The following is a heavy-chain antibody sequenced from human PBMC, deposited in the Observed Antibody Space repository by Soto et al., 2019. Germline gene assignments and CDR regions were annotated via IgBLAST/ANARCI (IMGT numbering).Heavy chain of an antibody. CDR3: ARDNSGDSSLEGYGMVV. CDR2: ISYDGSNK. D-gene: IGHD6-13*01. J-gene: IGHJ6*02. Sequence: LRLSCAASVFTFSSYAMHWFLQAPGKVLDWVAVISYDGSNKYYADSVKGRFTISRDNSKNTLYLQMNSLRAEDTAVYYCARDNSGDSSLEGYGMVVCGQGTTVTVA. V-gene: IGHV3-30-3*01. CDR1: VFTFSSYA.